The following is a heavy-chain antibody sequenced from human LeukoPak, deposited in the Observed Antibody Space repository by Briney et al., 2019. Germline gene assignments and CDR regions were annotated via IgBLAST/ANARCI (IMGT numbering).Heavy chain of an antibody. Sequence: SETLSLTCTVSAYSISSGYYWGWIRQTPGKGLEWIGSIYYSGSTYYNPSLKSRVTISVDTSKNQFSLKLSSVTAADTAVYYCAREWVYWGQGTLVTVSS. CDR2: IYYSGST. J-gene: IGHJ4*02. V-gene: IGHV4-38-2*02. CDR3: AREWVY. CDR1: AYSISSGYY.